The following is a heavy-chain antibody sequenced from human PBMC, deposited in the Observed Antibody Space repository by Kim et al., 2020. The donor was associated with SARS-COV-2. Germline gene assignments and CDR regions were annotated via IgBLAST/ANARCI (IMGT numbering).Heavy chain of an antibody. V-gene: IGHV1-69*04. J-gene: IGHJ6*01. CDR3: ARDLDIVVVPAAIGGGDYY. D-gene: IGHD2-2*02. CDR2: IIPILGIA. CDR1: GGTFSSYA. Sequence: SVKVSCKASGGTFSSYAISWVRQAPGQGLEWMGRIIPILGIANYAQKFQGRVTIAADKSTSTAYMELSSLRSEDTAVYYCARDLDIVVVPAAIGGGDYY.